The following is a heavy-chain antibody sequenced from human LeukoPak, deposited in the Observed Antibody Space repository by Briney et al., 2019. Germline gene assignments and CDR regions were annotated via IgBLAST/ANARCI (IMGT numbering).Heavy chain of an antibody. CDR1: GGSISNNNYY. J-gene: IGHJ4*02. CDR2: IYYSGSP. Sequence: ASETLSLTCTVSGGSISNNNYYWAWIRQPPGKGLECIGSIYYSGSPYYNPSLKSRVTISVDTSKNQFSLRLSSVTAADTAVYYCATWRTAKTGFDYWGQGTLVTVSS. D-gene: IGHD1-1*01. V-gene: IGHV4-39*01. CDR3: ATWRTAKTGFDY.